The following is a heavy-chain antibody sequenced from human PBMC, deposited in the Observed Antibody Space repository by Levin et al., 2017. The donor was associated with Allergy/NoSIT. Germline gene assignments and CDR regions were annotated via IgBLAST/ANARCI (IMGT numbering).Heavy chain of an antibody. V-gene: IGHV4-39*01. Sequence: PSETLSLTCNVSGGSISSSGYYWGWIRQSPGKGLEWIGSIYYSGSTYYNPSLKSRVTISVDTSKNQFSLKLSSVTAADTAVFYCVGPDYYGFDYWGQGTLVTVSS. CDR3: VGPDYYGFDY. CDR2: IYYSGST. D-gene: IGHD3-10*01. CDR1: GGSISSSGYY. J-gene: IGHJ4*02.